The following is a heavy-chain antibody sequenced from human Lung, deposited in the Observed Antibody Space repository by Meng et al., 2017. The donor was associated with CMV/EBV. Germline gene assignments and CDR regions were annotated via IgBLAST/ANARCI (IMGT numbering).Heavy chain of an antibody. CDR2: IYYTGST. J-gene: IGHJ4*02. CDR1: GGSIGSGGYY. D-gene: IGHD5-24*01. V-gene: IGHV4-31*03. CDR3: AREAGRDGYATPKFDY. Sequence: GQLQCSGPGLVKPSQTLSLTCTASGGSIGSGGYYWSWIRQHPGKGLEWIGYIYYTGSTFYNPSLKSRVTISVDTSKNQFSLKLIPATAADTAVYYCAREAGRDGYATPKFDYWGQGTLVTVSS.